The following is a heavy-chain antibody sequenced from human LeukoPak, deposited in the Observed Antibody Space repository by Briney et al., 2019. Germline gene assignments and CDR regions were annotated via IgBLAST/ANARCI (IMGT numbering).Heavy chain of an antibody. V-gene: IGHV1-8*01. CDR3: ARGSSYYYDMAWFDP. D-gene: IGHD3-22*01. Sequence: ASLKVSCKASGYTFTSYDINWVRQATGQGLEWMGWMNPNSGNTGYAQKFQGRVTMTRNTSISTAYMELSSLRSEDTAVYYCARGSSYYYDMAWFDPWGQGTLVTVSS. CDR2: MNPNSGNT. CDR1: GYTFTSYD. J-gene: IGHJ5*02.